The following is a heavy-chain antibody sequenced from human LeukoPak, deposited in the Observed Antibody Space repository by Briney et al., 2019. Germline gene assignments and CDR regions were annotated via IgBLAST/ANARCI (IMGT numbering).Heavy chain of an antibody. CDR2: IIPIFGTA. J-gene: IGHJ4*02. V-gene: IGHV1-69*13. Sequence: SVKVSCKASGGTFSSYAISWVRQAPGQGLEWMGGIIPIFGTANYAQKFQGRVTITADESTSTAYMELSSLRSEDTAVYYCARVMGPRDGYNSPFDYWGQGTLVTVSS. CDR3: ARVMGPRDGYNSPFDY. CDR1: GGTFSSYA. D-gene: IGHD5-24*01.